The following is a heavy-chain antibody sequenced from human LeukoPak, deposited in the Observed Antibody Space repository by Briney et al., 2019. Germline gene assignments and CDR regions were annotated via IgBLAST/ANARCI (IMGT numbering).Heavy chain of an antibody. V-gene: IGHV4-34*01. CDR3: ARGTPLGVNWFDP. J-gene: IGHJ5*02. CDR1: GGSFSGYY. CDR2: INHSGST. Sequence: SETLSLTCAVYGGSFSGYYWSWIRQPPGKGLEWIGEINHSGSTNCNPSLKSRVTISVDTSKNQFSLKLSSVTAADTAVYYCARGTPLGVNWFDPWGQGTLVTVSS. D-gene: IGHD3-3*01.